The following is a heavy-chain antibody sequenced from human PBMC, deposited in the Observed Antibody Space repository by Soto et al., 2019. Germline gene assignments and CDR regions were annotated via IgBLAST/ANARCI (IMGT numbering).Heavy chain of an antibody. CDR1: GYTFTSYG. V-gene: IGHV1-18*01. CDR2: ISPFNGNT. Sequence: QVQLVQSGTGVKKPGASVKVSCRASGYTFTSYGVTWVRQAPGQGLEWMGWISPFNGNTNYAQKFQGRVTMTTDTSTSTAYMELKGLRSDDTAVYYWARGRLKYFDYWGQGALVTVTS. CDR3: ARGRLKYFDY. J-gene: IGHJ4*02.